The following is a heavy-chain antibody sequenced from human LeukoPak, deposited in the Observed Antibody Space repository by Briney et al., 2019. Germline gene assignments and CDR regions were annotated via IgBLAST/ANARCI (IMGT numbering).Heavy chain of an antibody. CDR3: ARRYGSGSYSSGYYYYYMDV. V-gene: IGHV5-51*01. Sequence: GESLKISCEGSGYSFTSYWIGWVRQIPGKGLEWMWIIYPGDSDTRYSPSFQGRVTISADKSISTAYLQWSSLKASDTAMYYCARRYGSGSYSSGYYYYYMDVWGKGHTVHVPS. D-gene: IGHD3-10*01. CDR1: GYSFTSYW. CDR2: IYPGDSDT. J-gene: IGHJ6*03.